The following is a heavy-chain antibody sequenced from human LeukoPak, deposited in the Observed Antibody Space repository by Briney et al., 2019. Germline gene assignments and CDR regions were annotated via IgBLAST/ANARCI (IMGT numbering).Heavy chain of an antibody. CDR1: GYTFTSYY. V-gene: IGHV1-46*01. CDR3: ARGMTTWDAFDI. D-gene: IGHD4-17*01. Sequence: ASVKVSCKASGYTFTSYYMHWVRQAPGQGLEWMGIINPSGGSTSYAQKFQGRVTMTRDMSTSTVHMELSSLRSEDTAVYYCARGMTTWDAFDIWGQGTMVTVSS. J-gene: IGHJ3*02. CDR2: INPSGGST.